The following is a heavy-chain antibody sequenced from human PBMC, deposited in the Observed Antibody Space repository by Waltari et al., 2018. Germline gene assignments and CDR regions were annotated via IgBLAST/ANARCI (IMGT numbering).Heavy chain of an antibody. Sequence: QVQLQESGPGLVKPSETLSLTCTVSGGSISSHYWSWIRQPPGKGLEWIGYIYYSGSTNYNPSLKSRVPISVDTSKNQFSLKLSSVTAADTAVYYCAMKNSSGWYGDFDYLGQGTLVTVSS. D-gene: IGHD6-19*01. CDR3: AMKNSSGWYGDFDY. CDR2: IYYSGST. J-gene: IGHJ4*02. CDR1: GGSISSHY. V-gene: IGHV4-59*11.